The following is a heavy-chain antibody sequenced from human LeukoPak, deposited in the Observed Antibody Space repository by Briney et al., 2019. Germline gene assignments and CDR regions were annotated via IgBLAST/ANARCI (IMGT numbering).Heavy chain of an antibody. Sequence: SETLSLTCAVSGGSISSYYWTWIRQPPGKGLEWIGYSSNSGSTKYNSSLKSRVTILVDTSKSQFSLRLTSVTAADSAVYYCARQASGSYFFDYWGQGALVTVSS. J-gene: IGHJ4*02. CDR3: ARQASGSYFFDY. CDR2: SSNSGST. V-gene: IGHV4-59*08. CDR1: GGSISSYY. D-gene: IGHD1-26*01.